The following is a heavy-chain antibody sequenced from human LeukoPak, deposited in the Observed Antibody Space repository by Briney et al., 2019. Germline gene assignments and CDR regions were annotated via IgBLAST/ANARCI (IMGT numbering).Heavy chain of an antibody. Sequence: GASVKVSCKASGYTFTGYYIHWVRQAPGQGPEWMGWINPNSDGTNYAQKFQGRVTMTRDTSISTAYMELSRLRSDDTAVYYCARDITMIVVVTGYWGQGTLVTVSS. J-gene: IGHJ4*02. V-gene: IGHV1-2*02. CDR2: INPNSDGT. CDR3: ARDITMIVVVTGY. CDR1: GYTFTGYY. D-gene: IGHD3-22*01.